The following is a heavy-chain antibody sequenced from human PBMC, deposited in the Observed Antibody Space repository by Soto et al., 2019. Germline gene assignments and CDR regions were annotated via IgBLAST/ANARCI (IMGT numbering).Heavy chain of an antibody. CDR1: GFTFSSYG. V-gene: IGHV3-33*01. CDR3: ARGSPRNTDFDY. J-gene: IGHJ4*02. CDR2: IWYDGSNK. D-gene: IGHD1-1*01. Sequence: QVQLVESGGGVVQPGRSLRLSCAASGFTFSSYGMHWVRQAPGKGLEWVAVIWYDGSNKYYADSVKGRFTISRDNSKSTLYLQMNSLRAEDTAVYYCARGSPRNTDFDYWGQGTLVTVSS.